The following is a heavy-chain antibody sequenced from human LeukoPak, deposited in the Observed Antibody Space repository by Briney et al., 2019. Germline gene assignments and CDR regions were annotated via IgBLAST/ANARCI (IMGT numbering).Heavy chain of an antibody. CDR3: ARDGDYDFWSGYTVIQRQHWFDP. Sequence: GASVKVCCKASGYTFTGYYIHWVRQAPGQGLEWMGWINPNSGGTNYAQKFQGRVTMTRDTSISTAYMELSRLRSDDTAVYYCARDGDYDFWSGYTVIQRQHWFDPWGQGTLVTVSS. D-gene: IGHD3-3*01. CDR2: INPNSGGT. V-gene: IGHV1-2*02. CDR1: GYTFTGYY. J-gene: IGHJ5*02.